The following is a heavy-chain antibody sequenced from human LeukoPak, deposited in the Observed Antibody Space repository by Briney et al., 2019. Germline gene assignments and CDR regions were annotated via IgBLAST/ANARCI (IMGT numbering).Heavy chain of an antibody. J-gene: IGHJ4*02. CDR1: GFTFSSYW. CDR2: INLDGSVK. Sequence: GGSLRLSCAASGFTFSSYWMSWVRQAPGKGLEWVANINLDGSVKSYVDSVKGRFTISRDNAKNTLYLLMDSLRAEDTAVNYCARGSYWGGDYWGQGTLVTVSS. CDR3: ARGSYWGGDY. D-gene: IGHD1-26*01. V-gene: IGHV3-7*01.